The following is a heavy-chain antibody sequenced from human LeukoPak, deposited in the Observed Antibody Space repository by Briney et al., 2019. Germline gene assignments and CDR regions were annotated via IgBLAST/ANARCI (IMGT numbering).Heavy chain of an antibody. CDR3: ARGDGYNWGNFDY. V-gene: IGHV4-4*07. CDR2: IYSSGNT. J-gene: IGHJ4*02. Sequence: SETLSLMCTVSGGSISGHYWNWIRQPAGRGLERIGRIYSSGNTNYNPSFESRVIMSMDASKSQFSLKVTSVTAADTAVYYCARGDGYNWGNFDYWGQGTLVTVSS. D-gene: IGHD5-24*01. CDR1: GGSISGHY.